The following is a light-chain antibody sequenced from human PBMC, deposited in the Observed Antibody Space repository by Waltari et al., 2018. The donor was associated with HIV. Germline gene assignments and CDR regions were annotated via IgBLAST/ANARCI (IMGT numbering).Light chain of an antibody. CDR1: QSICSS. Sequence: DIQMTQSPSTLSASVGDSVTITCRASQSICSSVVWYQKKSGKAPKFLIDKASSLESGVPSRFSGSGSGTEFTLTISSLQPDDFATYDCQQYFGQGTRLEIK. CDR3: QQY. V-gene: IGKV1-5*03. CDR2: KAS. J-gene: IGKJ5*01.